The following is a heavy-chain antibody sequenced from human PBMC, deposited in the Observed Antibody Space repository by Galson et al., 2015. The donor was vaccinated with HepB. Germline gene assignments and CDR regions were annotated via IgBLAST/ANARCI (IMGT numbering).Heavy chain of an antibody. CDR2: ISYDGSNK. V-gene: IGHV3-30-3*01. J-gene: IGHJ5*02. D-gene: IGHD6-13*01. CDR1: GFTFSSYA. CDR3: ARDAHIVAADPYNWFDP. Sequence: SLRLSCAASGFTFSSYAMHWVRQAPGKGLEWVAVISYDGSNKYYADSVKGRFTISRDNSKNTLYLQMNSLRAEDTAVYYCARDAHIVAADPYNWFDPWGQGTLVTVSS.